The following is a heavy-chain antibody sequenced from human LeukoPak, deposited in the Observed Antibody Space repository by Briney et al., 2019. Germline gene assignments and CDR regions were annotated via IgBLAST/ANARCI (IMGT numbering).Heavy chain of an antibody. J-gene: IGHJ4*02. CDR1: GFTFSSYE. CDR2: ISSSGSTI. CDR3: ARDDYSHTHYCDH. D-gene: IGHD4/OR15-4a*01. V-gene: IGHV3-48*03. Sequence: GGSLRLSCAASGFTFSSYEMNWVRQAPGKGLEWVSYISSSGSTIYYAESVKGRFTISRDNAKNSMYLQMNSLRAEDTAVYYCARDDYSHTHYCDHWGQGTLVTVSS.